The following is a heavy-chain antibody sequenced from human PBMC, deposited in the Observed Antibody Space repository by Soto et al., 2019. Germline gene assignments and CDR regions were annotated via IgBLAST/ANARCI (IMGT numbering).Heavy chain of an antibody. CDR2: ISYDGSNK. V-gene: IGHV3-30*18. D-gene: IGHD1-1*01. Sequence: GESLKISCAASGFTFSSYGMHWVRQAPGKGLEWVAVISYDGSNKYYADSVKGRFTISRDNSKNTLYLQMNSLRAEDTAVYYCAKERTGAFDIWGQGTMVTVSS. CDR1: GFTFSSYG. J-gene: IGHJ3*02. CDR3: AKERTGAFDI.